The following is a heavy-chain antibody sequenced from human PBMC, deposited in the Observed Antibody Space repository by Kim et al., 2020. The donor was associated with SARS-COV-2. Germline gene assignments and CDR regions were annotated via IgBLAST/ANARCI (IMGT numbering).Heavy chain of an antibody. CDR1: GYTFTSYY. Sequence: ASVKVSCKASGYTFTSYYMHWVRQAPGQGLEWMGIINPSGGSTSYAQKFQGRVTMTRDTSTSTVYMELSSLRSEDTAVYYCARGAEGYCSSTSCYLFDYWGQGTLVTVSS. D-gene: IGHD2-2*01. V-gene: IGHV1-46*01. CDR2: INPSGGST. CDR3: ARGAEGYCSSTSCYLFDY. J-gene: IGHJ4*02.